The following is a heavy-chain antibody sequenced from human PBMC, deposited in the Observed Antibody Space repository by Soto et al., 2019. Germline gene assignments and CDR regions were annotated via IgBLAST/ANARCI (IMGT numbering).Heavy chain of an antibody. CDR2: INSDGSST. Sequence: EVQLVESGGGLVQPGGSLRLSCAASGFTFSSYWMHWVRQAPGKGLVWVSRINSDGSSTSYADSVKGRFTISRDNANNTLYLQMNSPRAEDTAVYYCARGYYGSGHNWFDPWGQGTLVTVSP. J-gene: IGHJ5*02. CDR3: ARGYYGSGHNWFDP. CDR1: GFTFSSYW. D-gene: IGHD3-10*01. V-gene: IGHV3-74*01.